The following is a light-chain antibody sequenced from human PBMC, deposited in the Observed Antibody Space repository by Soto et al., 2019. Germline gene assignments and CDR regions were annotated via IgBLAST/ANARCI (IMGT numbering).Light chain of an antibody. J-gene: IGLJ2*01. CDR1: SSNIGNNY. Sequence: QSVLTQPPSVSAAPGHEVTISCSGSSSNIGNNYVSWYQQLPGTAPKLLIYDNNKRPSGIPDRFSGSKSGTSATLCITRLQTGDEADYYCGTWDSSLSAVVFGGGTKLTVL. V-gene: IGLV1-51*01. CDR2: DNN. CDR3: GTWDSSLSAVV.